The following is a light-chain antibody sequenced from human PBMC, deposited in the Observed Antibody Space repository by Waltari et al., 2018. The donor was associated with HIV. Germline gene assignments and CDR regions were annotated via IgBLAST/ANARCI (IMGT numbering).Light chain of an antibody. CDR2: EDN. Sequence: NFMLTQPHSVSESPGKTVTIPCTRSSGSIASTSVQWYQQRPGSSPTTVIYEDNQRPSGVPDRFSGSIDSSSNSASLTISGLKTEDEADYYCQSYDSSNRGVFGGGTKLTVL. CDR3: QSYDSSNRGV. V-gene: IGLV6-57*01. CDR1: SGSIASTS. J-gene: IGLJ3*02.